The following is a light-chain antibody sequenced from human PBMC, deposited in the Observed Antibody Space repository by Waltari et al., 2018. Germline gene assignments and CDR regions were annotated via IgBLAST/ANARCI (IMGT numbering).Light chain of an antibody. CDR1: SSDVGGYNY. J-gene: IGLJ2*01. Sequence: QSALTQPASVSGSPGQSITISCTGTSSDVGGYNYVSWYQQHPDKAPKLMIYDVNNRASGVSNRFSGSKSDNTASLTISGLQAEDEADYYCSSYTSSSTLFGGGTKLTVL. V-gene: IGLV2-14*03. CDR2: DVN. CDR3: SSYTSSSTL.